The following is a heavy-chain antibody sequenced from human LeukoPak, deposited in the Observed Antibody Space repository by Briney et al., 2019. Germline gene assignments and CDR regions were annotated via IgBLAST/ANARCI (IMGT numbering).Heavy chain of an antibody. CDR1: GYTFTSYY. CDR2: INPSGGST. J-gene: IGHJ6*03. Sequence: ASVKVPCKASGYTFTSYYMHWVRQAPGQGLEWMGIINPSGGSTSYAQKFQGRVTMTRDMSTSTVYMELSSLRSEDTAVYYCARDGYYDSSGLYYYYYMDVWGKGTTVTVSS. D-gene: IGHD3-22*01. CDR3: ARDGYYDSSGLYYYYYMDV. V-gene: IGHV1-46*01.